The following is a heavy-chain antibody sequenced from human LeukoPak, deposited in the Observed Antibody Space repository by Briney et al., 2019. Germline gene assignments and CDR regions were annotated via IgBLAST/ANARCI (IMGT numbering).Heavy chain of an antibody. CDR3: ARGRWLPNAFDI. Sequence: SETLSLTCTVSGGSISSYYWSWIRQPPGKGLEWIGYIYYSGRTDYNPSLKSRVTISVDTSKHQFSMKLKFVTAADTAVYFCARGRWLPNAFDIWGQGTMVTVFS. V-gene: IGHV4-59*01. CDR1: GGSISSYY. CDR2: IYYSGRT. D-gene: IGHD5-24*01. J-gene: IGHJ3*02.